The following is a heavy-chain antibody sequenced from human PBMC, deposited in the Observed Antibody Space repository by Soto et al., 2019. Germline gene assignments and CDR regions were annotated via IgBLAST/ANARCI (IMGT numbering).Heavy chain of an antibody. CDR3: AGYSSGYHSYYFDY. CDR1: GVDFSSDW. J-gene: IGHJ4*02. V-gene: IGHV3-7*01. CDR2: IKQDGSEK. D-gene: IGHD6-19*01. Sequence: TGGVLRLSCAASGVDFSSDWIRWVRQAPGKGLEWVANIKQDGSEKYYVDSVKGRFTISRDNAKNSLYLQMNSLRAEDTAVYYCAGYSSGYHSYYFDYWGQGTLVTVSS.